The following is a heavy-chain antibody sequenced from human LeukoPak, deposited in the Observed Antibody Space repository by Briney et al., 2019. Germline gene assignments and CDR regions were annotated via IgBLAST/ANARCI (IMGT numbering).Heavy chain of an antibody. J-gene: IGHJ4*02. V-gene: IGHV3-23*01. CDR1: GVTLSSYA. Sequence: GGSLRLSCAASGVTLSSYAMSWARQAPGKGLEWVSAISGSGGRTYHADSVKGRFTISRDNSKSTLNLQMNSLRADDTAVYYCASGASGDFIFDYWGQGTVVTVSS. CDR3: ASGASGDFIFDY. CDR2: ISGSGGRT. D-gene: IGHD2-21*01.